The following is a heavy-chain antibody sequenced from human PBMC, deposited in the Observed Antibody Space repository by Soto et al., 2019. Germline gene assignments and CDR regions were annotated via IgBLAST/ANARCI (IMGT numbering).Heavy chain of an antibody. CDR3: ARGGKSSSSPDYYYYGMDV. D-gene: IGHD6-6*01. V-gene: IGHV1-69*13. J-gene: IGHJ6*02. Sequence: GASVKVSCKASGGTFSSYAISWVRQAPGQGLEWMGGIIPIFGTANYAQKFQGRVTITADESTSTAYMELSSLRSGDTAVYYCARGGKSSSSPDYYYYGMDVWGQGTTVTVSS. CDR2: IIPIFGTA. CDR1: GGTFSSYA.